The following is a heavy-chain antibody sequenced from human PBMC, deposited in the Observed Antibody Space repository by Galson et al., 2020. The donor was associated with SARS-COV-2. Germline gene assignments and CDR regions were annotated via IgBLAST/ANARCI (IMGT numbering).Heavy chain of an antibody. V-gene: IGHV3-21*01. Sequence: NSGGSLRLSCAASGFTFSSYSMNWVRQAPGKGLEWVSSISSSSSYIYYADSVKGRFTISRDNAKNSLYLQMNSLRAEDTAVYYCAISSGGAFDIWGQGTMVTVSS. CDR1: GFTFSSYS. CDR2: ISSSSSYI. CDR3: AISSGGAFDI. D-gene: IGHD3-10*01. J-gene: IGHJ3*02.